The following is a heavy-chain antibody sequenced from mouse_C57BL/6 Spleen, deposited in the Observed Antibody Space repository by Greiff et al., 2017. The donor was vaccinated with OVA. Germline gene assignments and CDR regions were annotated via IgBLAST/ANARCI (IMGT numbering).Heavy chain of an antibody. CDR2: INPNNGGT. CDR1: GYTFTDYY. V-gene: IGHV1-26*01. CDR3: ARRVDAMDY. J-gene: IGHJ4*01. Sequence: VHVKQSGPELVKPGASVKISCKASGYTFTDYYMNWVKQSHGKSLEWIGDINPNNGGTSYNQKFKGKATLTVDKSSSTAYMELRSLTSEDSAVYYCARRVDAMDYWGQGTSVTVSS.